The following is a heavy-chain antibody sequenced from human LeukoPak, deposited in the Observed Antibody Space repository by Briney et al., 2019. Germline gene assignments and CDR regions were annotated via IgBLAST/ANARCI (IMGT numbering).Heavy chain of an antibody. V-gene: IGHV3-23*01. CDR2: IGGSGGFTT. CDR1: GFTFSNYG. CDR3: ARDRRYASFDN. Sequence: GGSLRLSCEASGFTFSNYGMNWVRQAPGKGLEWVSGIGGSGGFTTYFADSVKGRFTISRDNSKNTLYLQMNSLRADDTALYYCARDRRYASFDNWGQGTLVTVSS. D-gene: IGHD1-1*01. J-gene: IGHJ4*02.